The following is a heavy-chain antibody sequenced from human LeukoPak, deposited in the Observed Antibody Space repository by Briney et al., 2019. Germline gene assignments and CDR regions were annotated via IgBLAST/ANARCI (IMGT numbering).Heavy chain of an antibody. V-gene: IGHV3-48*03. J-gene: IGHJ4*02. CDR2: ISSSGSTI. D-gene: IGHD3-3*01. Sequence: GGSLRLSCAASGFTFSSYEMNWVRQAPGKGLEWVSYISSSGSTIYYADSVKGRFTISRDNAKNSLYLQMNSLRAEDTAVYYCARLENWAFDYWGQGALITVSS. CDR3: ARLENWAFDY. CDR1: GFTFSSYE.